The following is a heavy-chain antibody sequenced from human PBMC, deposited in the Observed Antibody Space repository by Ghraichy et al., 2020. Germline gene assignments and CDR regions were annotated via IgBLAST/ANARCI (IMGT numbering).Heavy chain of an antibody. D-gene: IGHD2-2*02. Sequence: ASVKVSCKASGYTFSGNGISWLRQAPGQGLEWMGWISPYNANTNYAQNLQGRVIMTADTATSTVYMELRSLRSDDTAVYYCASDKGDGGIPGAISNIIDYWGQGTLVTVSS. V-gene: IGHV1-18*04. J-gene: IGHJ4*02. CDR1: GYTFSGNG. CDR2: ISPYNANT. CDR3: ASDKGDGGIPGAISNIIDY.